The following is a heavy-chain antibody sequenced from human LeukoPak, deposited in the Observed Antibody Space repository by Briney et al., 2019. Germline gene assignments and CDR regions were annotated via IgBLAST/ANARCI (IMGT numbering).Heavy chain of an antibody. Sequence: SVKVSCKASGGTFSSYAISWVRQAPGQGLEWMGGIIPIFGTANYAQKFQGRVTITADESTSTAYMELSSLRSEDTAVYHCARQMDSSGWYSAGDYWGQGTLVTVSS. D-gene: IGHD6-19*01. CDR1: GGTFSSYA. CDR2: IIPIFGTA. J-gene: IGHJ4*02. CDR3: ARQMDSSGWYSAGDY. V-gene: IGHV1-69*13.